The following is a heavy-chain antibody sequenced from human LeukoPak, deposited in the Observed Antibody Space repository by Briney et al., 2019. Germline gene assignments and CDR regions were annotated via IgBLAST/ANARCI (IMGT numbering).Heavy chain of an antibody. V-gene: IGHV3-66*01. Sequence: GGSLRLSCAASGFTVSNNYMSWVRQAPGKGLEWVSVIYSGGSTYYADSVKGRFTISRDNSKNTLYFRMNSLRAEDTAVYYCAREVRARDLYYYYGMDVWGQGTTVTVSS. CDR2: IYSGGST. J-gene: IGHJ6*02. CDR3: AREVRARDLYYYYGMDV. CDR1: GFTVSNNY. D-gene: IGHD2-2*01.